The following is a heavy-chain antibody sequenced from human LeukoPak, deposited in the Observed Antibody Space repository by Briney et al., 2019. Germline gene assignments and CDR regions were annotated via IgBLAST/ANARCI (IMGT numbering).Heavy chain of an antibody. D-gene: IGHD5-12*01. Sequence: GESLTLSCAASGFTFNTYAMFWLRQAPGKELEWVSSIDGGGGTYFAASLKGRFPISRDNSKNTLYLQMNSLRAEDTAVYYCAKGNSGYNSGYYYHFFDYWGQGTLVTVSS. CDR1: GFTFNTYA. CDR3: AKGNSGYNSGYYYHFFDY. CDR2: IDGGGGT. J-gene: IGHJ4*02. V-gene: IGHV3-23*01.